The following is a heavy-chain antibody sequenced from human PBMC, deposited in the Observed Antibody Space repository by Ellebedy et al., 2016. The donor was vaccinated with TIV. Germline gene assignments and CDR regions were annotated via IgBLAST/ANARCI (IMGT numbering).Heavy chain of an antibody. CDR3: ARGGPKGENSFFDP. V-gene: IGHV1-8*01. CDR2: MNPASGST. J-gene: IGHJ5*02. Sequence: AASVKVSCKASGYTFTSCYINWVRQAAGQGLEWMGRMNPASGSTAYPQKFPGRVTMTRNTSINTAYMTLSSLRSEDTSVYYCARGGPKGENSFFDPWGQGTLVTVSS. CDR1: GYTFTSCY. D-gene: IGHD5-18*01.